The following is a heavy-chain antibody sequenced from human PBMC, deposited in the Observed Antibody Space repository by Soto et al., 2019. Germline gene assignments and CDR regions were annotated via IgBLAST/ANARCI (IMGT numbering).Heavy chain of an antibody. CDR2: INAGNGNT. CDR1: GYTFTSYA. CDR3: AREEAYYDFWSSLDY. V-gene: IGHV1-3*01. D-gene: IGHD3-3*01. J-gene: IGHJ4*02. Sequence: GASVKVSCKSSGYTFTSYAMHWVRQAPGQRLEWMGWINAGNGNTKYSQKFQGRVTITRDTSASTAYMELSSLRSEDTAVYYCAREEAYYDFWSSLDYWGQGTLVNVSS.